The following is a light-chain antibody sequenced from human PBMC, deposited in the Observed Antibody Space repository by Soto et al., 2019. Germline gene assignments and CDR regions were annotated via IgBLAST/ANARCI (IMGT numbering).Light chain of an antibody. CDR1: QSISSW. J-gene: IGKJ1*01. CDR3: QQYGTYLWT. Sequence: DIQMTQSPSTLSPSCGDRVTMTCRASQSISSWLAWYQQEPGKAPKLLVYDASSLESGVPSRFSGSGSGTAFTITISRLQPDDFATYYCQQYGTYLWTFGPGTKVDIK. V-gene: IGKV1-5*01. CDR2: DAS.